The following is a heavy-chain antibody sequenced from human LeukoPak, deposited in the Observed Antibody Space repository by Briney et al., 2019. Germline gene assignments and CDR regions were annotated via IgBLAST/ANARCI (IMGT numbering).Heavy chain of an antibody. CDR3: ARAQQWLVTGAFFSSREFDY. CDR2: IYYSGST. V-gene: IGHV4-39*07. J-gene: IGHJ4*02. Sequence: SETLSLTCTVSGGSISSSSYYWGWIRQPPGKGLEWIGSIYYSGSTYYNPSLKSRVTISVDTSKNQFSLKLSSVTAADTAVYYCARAQQWLVTGAFFSSREFDYWGQGTLVTVSS. D-gene: IGHD6-19*01. CDR1: GGSISSSSYY.